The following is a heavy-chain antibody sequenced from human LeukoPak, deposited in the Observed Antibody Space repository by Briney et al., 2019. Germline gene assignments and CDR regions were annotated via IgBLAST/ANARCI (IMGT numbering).Heavy chain of an antibody. CDR1: GFTFTAYW. D-gene: IGHD3-10*01. Sequence: GGSLRLSCEGSGFTFTAYWMSWVRRAPGKGLEWVAVIWSDGSNKYYADSVKGRFTISRDNSRKTLYLQMNSLRVEDTAVYYCVRASGSFDYWGQGTLVTVSS. CDR3: VRASGSFDY. CDR2: IWSDGSNK. J-gene: IGHJ4*02. V-gene: IGHV3-33*01.